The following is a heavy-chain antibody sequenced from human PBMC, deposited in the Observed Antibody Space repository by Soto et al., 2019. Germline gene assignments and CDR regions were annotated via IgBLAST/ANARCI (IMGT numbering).Heavy chain of an antibody. CDR2: IYYSGST. V-gene: IGHV4-39*01. CDR3: ARTSPYSSSWYGFLPAYGMDV. J-gene: IGHJ6*02. Sequence: PSETLSLTCTVSGGSISSSSYYWGWIRQPPGKGLEWIGSIYYSGSTYYNPSLKSRVTISVDTSKNQFSLKLSSVTAADTAVYYCARTSPYSSSWYGFLPAYGMDVWGQGTTVTVSS. D-gene: IGHD6-13*01. CDR1: GGSISSSSYY.